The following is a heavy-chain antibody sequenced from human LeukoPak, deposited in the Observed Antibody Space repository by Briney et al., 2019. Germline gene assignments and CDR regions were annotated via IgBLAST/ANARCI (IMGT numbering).Heavy chain of an antibody. J-gene: IGHJ4*02. CDR1: GYTFTDYY. CDR3: ARVMKATVRTSNFDY. D-gene: IGHD4-17*01. V-gene: IGHV1-2*06. CDR2: INPNSGDT. Sequence: ASVKVSCTASGYTFTDYYMYWVRQAPGQGLEWMGRINPNSGDTFYAQKFQGRVTMTRDTSISTAYMELSRLRSDDTAVYYCARVMKATVRTSNFDYWGQGTLVTVSS.